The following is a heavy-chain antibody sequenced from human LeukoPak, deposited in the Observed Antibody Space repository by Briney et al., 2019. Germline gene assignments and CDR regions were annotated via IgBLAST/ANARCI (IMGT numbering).Heavy chain of an antibody. CDR1: GGSISSSSYY. D-gene: IGHD2-2*01. V-gene: IGHV4-39*01. Sequence: SETLSLTCTVSGGSISSSSYYWGWIRQPPGKGLEWIGNIYYSGNTYYNPSLKSRVTISVDTSKNQFSLKLSSVTAADTAVYYYATPPPYCGSTSCFAHFQHWGQGTLVTVSS. CDR3: ATPPPYCGSTSCFAHFQH. CDR2: IYYSGNT. J-gene: IGHJ1*01.